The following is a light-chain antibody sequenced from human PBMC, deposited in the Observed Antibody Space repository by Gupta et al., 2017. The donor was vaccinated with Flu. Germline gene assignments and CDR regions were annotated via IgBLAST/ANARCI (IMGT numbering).Light chain of an antibody. CDR1: KHVNSSY. CDR2: GAS. CDR3: QQYGSSPHT. J-gene: IGKJ2*01. Sequence: DNMLTTSPGTPSLSPGGSATTSCRARKHVNSSYLAWYQQKPGQAPRLLIYGASSRDTGIPDRFSGSGSGTDFTLTISRLEPEDFAAYYCQQYGSSPHTFGQGTKLEIK. V-gene: IGKV3-20*01.